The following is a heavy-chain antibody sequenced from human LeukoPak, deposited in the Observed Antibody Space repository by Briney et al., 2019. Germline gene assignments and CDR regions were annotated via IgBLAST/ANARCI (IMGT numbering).Heavy chain of an antibody. CDR2: ISYDGSNT. CDR3: ARLYSSGWYFDY. Sequence: GGSLRLSCAASGFTFSSYAMHWVRQAPGKGLEWVPVISYDGSNTYYADSVKGRFTISRDNSKNTLYLQMNSLRAEDTAVYYCARLYSSGWYFDYWGQGTLVTVSS. CDR1: GFTFSSYA. J-gene: IGHJ4*02. V-gene: IGHV3-30*04. D-gene: IGHD6-19*01.